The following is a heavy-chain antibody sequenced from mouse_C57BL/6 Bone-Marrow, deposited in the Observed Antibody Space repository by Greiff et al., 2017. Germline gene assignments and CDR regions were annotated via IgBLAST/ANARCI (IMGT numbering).Heavy chain of an antibody. D-gene: IGHD4-1*01. J-gene: IGHJ2*01. CDR2: IHPNSGST. Sequence: QVQLKQPGAELVKPGASVKLSCKASGYTFTSYWMHWVKQRPGQGLEWIGMIHPNSGSTNYNEKFKSKATLTVDQSSSTAYMQLSSLTSEDSAVYYCARLVGRLFFDYLGQGTTLTVSS. V-gene: IGHV1-64*01. CDR3: ARLVGRLFFDY. CDR1: GYTFTSYW.